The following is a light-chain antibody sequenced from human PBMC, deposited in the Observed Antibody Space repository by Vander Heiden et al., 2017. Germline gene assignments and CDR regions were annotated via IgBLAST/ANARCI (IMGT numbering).Light chain of an antibody. CDR1: SSDVGSYNY. CDR2: EVS. V-gene: IGLV2-8*01. J-gene: IGLJ1*01. CDR3: ISYAGSNYYV. Sequence: QSALTQPPSASESLGPSVTISCTGTSSDVGSYNYVSWYQQHPGKAPKLMIYEVSKRPSGVPDRFSGSKSGNTASLTVSGLQAEDEADYYCISYAGSNYYVFGTGTKVTVL.